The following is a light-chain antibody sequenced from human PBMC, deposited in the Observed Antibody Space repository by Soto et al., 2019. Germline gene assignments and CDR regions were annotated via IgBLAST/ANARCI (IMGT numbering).Light chain of an antibody. CDR2: EVS. CDR1: SSDVGGYNY. CDR3: SSYTSSSTRV. Sequence: QSALTQPASVSGSPGQSITISCTGTSSDVGGYNYVSWYQQHPGKAPKLMIYEVSNRPSGVSNRYSGSKSGNTASLTISGCQAEDEADYYCSSYTSSSTRVFGGGTKVTVL. J-gene: IGLJ3*02. V-gene: IGLV2-14*01.